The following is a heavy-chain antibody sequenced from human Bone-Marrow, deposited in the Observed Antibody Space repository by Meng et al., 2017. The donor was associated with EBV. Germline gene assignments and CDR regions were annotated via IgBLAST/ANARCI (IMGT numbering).Heavy chain of an antibody. CDR3: ARGMTTVTSSDY. D-gene: IGHD4-11*01. V-gene: IGHV4-34*01. Sequence: QVQLQQWGAGLLKPSXXLSLTCAVYGGSFSGYYWSWIRQPTGKGLEWIGEINHSGSTNYNPSLKSRVTISVDTSKNQFSLKLSSVTAADTAVYYCARGMTTVTSSDYWGPGTLVTVSS. J-gene: IGHJ4*02. CDR1: GGSFSGYY. CDR2: INHSGST.